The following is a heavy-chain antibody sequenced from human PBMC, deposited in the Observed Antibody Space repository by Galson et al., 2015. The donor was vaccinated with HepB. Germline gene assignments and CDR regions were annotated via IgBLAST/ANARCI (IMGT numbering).Heavy chain of an antibody. CDR3: ARERGYSYGLGTD. CDR1: GFTFSSYS. Sequence: SLRLSCAASGFTFSSYSMNWVRQAPGKGLEWVSYISSSSSTIYYAGSVKGRFTISRDNAKNSLYLQMNSLRAEDTAVYYCARERGYSYGLGTDWGQGTLVTVSS. J-gene: IGHJ4*02. D-gene: IGHD5-18*01. CDR2: ISSSSSTI. V-gene: IGHV3-48*04.